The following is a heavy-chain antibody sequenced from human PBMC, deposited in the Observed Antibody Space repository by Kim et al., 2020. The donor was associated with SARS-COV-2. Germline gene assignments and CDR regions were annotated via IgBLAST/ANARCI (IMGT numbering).Heavy chain of an antibody. V-gene: IGHV3-74*01. CDR1: GFTFSNYW. Sequence: GGSLRLSCAASGFTFSNYWMSWVRQAPGKGLVWVSRIKSDGSSPGYTDSVKGRFTISRDNAKNTLYLQMNSLRVEDTAVYYCVRGGNSLDVWGQGTTVTV. D-gene: IGHD3-16*01. CDR2: IKSDGSSP. J-gene: IGHJ6*02. CDR3: VRGGNSLDV.